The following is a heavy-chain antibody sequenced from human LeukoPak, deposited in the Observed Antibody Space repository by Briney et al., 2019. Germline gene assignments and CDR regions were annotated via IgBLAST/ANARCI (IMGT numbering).Heavy chain of an antibody. D-gene: IGHD6-13*01. CDR2: IIPNSGGT. CDR3: ARDDLIAAAATGFDY. V-gene: IGHV1-18*01. Sequence: ASVKVSRKASGGTFSTFGISWVRQAPGQGLEWMGGIIPNSGGTNYAQKLQGRVTMTTDTSTSTAYMELRSLRSDDTAVYYCARDDLIAAAATGFDYWGQGTLVTVSS. J-gene: IGHJ4*02. CDR1: GGTFSTFG.